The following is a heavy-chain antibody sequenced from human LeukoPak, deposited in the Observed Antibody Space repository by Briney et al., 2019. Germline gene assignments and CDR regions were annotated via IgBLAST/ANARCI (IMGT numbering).Heavy chain of an antibody. V-gene: IGHV4-59*01. CDR2: IYYSGST. D-gene: IGHD3-9*01. Sequence: SETLSLTCTVSGGSISSYYWSWIRQPPGKGLEWIGYIYYSGSTNYNPSLKSRVTISVDTSKNQFSLKLSSVTAADTAVYSCARGRIFSFDCLFDDVFNIWGQGKMVTVSS. CDR3: ARGRIFSFDCLFDDVFNI. CDR1: GGSISSYY. J-gene: IGHJ3*02.